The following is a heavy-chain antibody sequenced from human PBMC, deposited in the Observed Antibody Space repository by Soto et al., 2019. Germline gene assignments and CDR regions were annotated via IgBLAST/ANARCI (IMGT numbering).Heavy chain of an antibody. J-gene: IGHJ4*02. CDR3: ARGKIAARPYVDY. Sequence: EVQLVESGGGLVQPGGSLRLSCAASGFTFSSYSMNWVRQAPGKGLEWVSYISSSSSTIYYADSVKGRFTISRDNAKNSLYLQMNSLRAEDTAVYYCARGKIAARPYVDYWGQGTLVTVSS. V-gene: IGHV3-48*01. CDR1: GFTFSSYS. D-gene: IGHD6-6*01. CDR2: ISSSSSTI.